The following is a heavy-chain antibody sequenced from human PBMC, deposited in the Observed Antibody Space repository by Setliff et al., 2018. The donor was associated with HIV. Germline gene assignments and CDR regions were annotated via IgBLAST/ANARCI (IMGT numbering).Heavy chain of an antibody. CDR3: ATGLQIWGGTVLDAFDI. Sequence: ASVKVSCKASGYTFNNYGISWVRQAPGQGLEWMGGFDPEDGETIYAQKFQGRVTMTEDTSTDTAYMELSSLRSEDTAVYYCATGLQIWGGTVLDAFDIWGQGTMVTVSS. CDR1: GYTFNNYG. CDR2: FDPEDGET. J-gene: IGHJ3*02. D-gene: IGHD5-18*01. V-gene: IGHV1-24*01.